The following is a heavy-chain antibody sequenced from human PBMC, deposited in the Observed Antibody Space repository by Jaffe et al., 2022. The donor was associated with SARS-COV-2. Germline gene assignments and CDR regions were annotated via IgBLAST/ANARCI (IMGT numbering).Heavy chain of an antibody. V-gene: IGHV3-30*04. CDR3: AREDSGYAVPYNYYYYMDV. J-gene: IGHJ6*03. CDR1: GFTFSSYP. Sequence: QVQLVESGGGVVRPGRSLRLSCAASGFTFSSYPMHWVRQAPGKGLEWVAVISYDASNKYYADSVKGRFTISRDNSKNTLYLQMNSLRVEDTAVYYCAREDSGYAVPYNYYYYMDVWGKGTTVTVSS. CDR2: ISYDASNK. D-gene: IGHD5-12*01.